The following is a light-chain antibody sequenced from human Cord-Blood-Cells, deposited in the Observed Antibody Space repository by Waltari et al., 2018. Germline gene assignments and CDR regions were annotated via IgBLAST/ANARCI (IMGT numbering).Light chain of an antibody. V-gene: IGLV2-8*01. Sequence: QSALTQPPSASGSPGQSVTISCTGTSSAVGGYNYVSWYQQHPDKAPKLMIYAVSKRPSGVPDRFSGSKSGNTASLTVSGLQAEDEADYYCSSYAGSNVVFGGGTKLTVL. J-gene: IGLJ2*01. CDR3: SSYAGSNVV. CDR2: AVS. CDR1: SSAVGGYNY.